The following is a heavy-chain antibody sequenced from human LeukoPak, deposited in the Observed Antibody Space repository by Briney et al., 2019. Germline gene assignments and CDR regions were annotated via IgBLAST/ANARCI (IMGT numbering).Heavy chain of an antibody. CDR1: GFTISSYS. V-gene: IGHV3-21*01. D-gene: IGHD3-16*02. CDR2: ISSSSSNI. J-gene: IGHJ4*02. CDR3: ARDLGVIVYPSDY. Sequence: GGSLRLSCAASGFTISSYSMNWVRQAPGKGLEWVSSISSSSSNIYYADSVKGRFTISRDNAKNSLYLQMNSLRAEDTALYYCARDLGVIVYPSDYWGQGTLVTVSS.